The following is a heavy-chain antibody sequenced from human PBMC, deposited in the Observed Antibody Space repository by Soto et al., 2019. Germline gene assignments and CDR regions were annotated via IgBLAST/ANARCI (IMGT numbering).Heavy chain of an antibody. J-gene: IGHJ6*02. Sequence: SETLSLTCTVSGGSMSAEHYHLTWIRQPPGKGLEWIGYIHYTGSVLYNPSLQSRLSMSVDTSKNLFSLKLTSVTAADTAVYFCVREDDGGDRDYYGLDVWGQGTTVTVSS. CDR1: GGSMSAEHYH. D-gene: IGHD2-21*02. V-gene: IGHV4-30-4*01. CDR3: VREDDGGDRDYYGLDV. CDR2: IHYTGSV.